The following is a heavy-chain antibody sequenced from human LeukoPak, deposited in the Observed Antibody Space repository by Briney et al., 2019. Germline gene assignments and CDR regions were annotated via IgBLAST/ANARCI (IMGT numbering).Heavy chain of an antibody. CDR1: GYTFTSSD. CDR3: ATERSYGYFDY. CDR2: ISGYNANT. J-gene: IGHJ4*02. Sequence: AXVKVSCKASGYTFTSSDISWLRQAPGQGLEWMGWISGYNANTIYAQKLQGRVTMTTDTSTSTAYMELRSLTSDDTAVYYCATERSYGYFDYWGQGTLVTVSS. V-gene: IGHV1-18*01. D-gene: IGHD5-18*01.